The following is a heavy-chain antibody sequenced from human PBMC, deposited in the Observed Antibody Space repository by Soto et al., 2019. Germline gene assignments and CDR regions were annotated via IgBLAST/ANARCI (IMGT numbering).Heavy chain of an antibody. CDR3: ARVNAVGAAFDY. V-gene: IGHV4-30-2*01. J-gene: IGHJ4*01. Sequence: NPSETLSLTCAVSGGSIGSGGYSWSWIRQPPGKGLEWIGYIYHSGSTYYNPSLKSRVTISVDRSKNQFSLKLSSVTAADTAVYYCARVNAVGAAFDYWGQGTLVTVSS. D-gene: IGHD2-15*01. CDR2: IYHSGST. CDR1: GGSIGSGGYS.